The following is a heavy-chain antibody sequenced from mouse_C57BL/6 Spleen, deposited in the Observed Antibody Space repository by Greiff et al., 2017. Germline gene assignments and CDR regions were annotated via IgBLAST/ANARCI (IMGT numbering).Heavy chain of an antibody. D-gene: IGHD2-5*01. CDR2: IDPSDSYT. Sequence: QVQLQQPGAELVKPGASVKLSCKASGYTFTSYWMQWVKQRPGQGLEWIGEIDPSDSYTNYNQKFKGKATLTVDTSSSTAYMQLSSLTSEDSAVYYCYSNYGGYWGQGTTLTVSS. CDR3: YSNYGGY. CDR1: GYTFTSYW. V-gene: IGHV1-50*01. J-gene: IGHJ2*01.